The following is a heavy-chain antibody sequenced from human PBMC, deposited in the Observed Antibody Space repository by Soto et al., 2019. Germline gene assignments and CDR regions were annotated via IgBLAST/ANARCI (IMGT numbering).Heavy chain of an antibody. CDR2: IKQDGSEK. CDR1: GFTFSSYW. D-gene: IGHD6-13*01. J-gene: IGHJ1*01. V-gene: IGHV3-7*03. CDR3: ARRVSSWYEYFQH. Sequence: GGSLRLSCAASGFTFSSYWMSWVRQAPGKGLEWVANIKQDGSEKYYVDSVKGRFTISRDNAKNSLYLQMNSLRAEDTAVYYCARRVSSWYEYFQHWGQGTLVTVSS.